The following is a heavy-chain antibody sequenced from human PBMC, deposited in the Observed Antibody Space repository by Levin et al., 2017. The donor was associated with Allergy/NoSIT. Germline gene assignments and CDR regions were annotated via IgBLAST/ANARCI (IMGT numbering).Heavy chain of an antibody. CDR1: GGSIRSGGYS. CDR3: ARGGLTGYPMPFDY. V-gene: IGHV4-30-2*01. CDR2: IYHSGST. D-gene: IGHD3-9*01. Sequence: SQTLSLTCAVSGGSIRSGGYSWSWIRQPPGKGLEWIGYIYHSGSTYYNPSLKSRVTISVDRSKNQFSLKLSSVTAADTAVYYCARGGLTGYPMPFDYWGQGTLVTVSS. J-gene: IGHJ4*02.